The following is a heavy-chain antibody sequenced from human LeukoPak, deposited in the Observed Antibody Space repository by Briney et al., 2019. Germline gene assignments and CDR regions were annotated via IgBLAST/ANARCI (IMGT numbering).Heavy chain of an antibody. CDR1: GGTFSSYA. CDR3: ARDSYSGSTDFDL. V-gene: IGHV1-69*13. J-gene: IGHJ2*01. Sequence: GASVKVSCKASGGTFSSYAISWVRQAPGQGLEWMGGIIPIFGTANYAQKFQGRVTITADESTSTAYMELSSLRSEDTAAYYCARDSYSGSTDFDLWGRGTLVTVSS. CDR2: IIPIFGTA. D-gene: IGHD1-26*01.